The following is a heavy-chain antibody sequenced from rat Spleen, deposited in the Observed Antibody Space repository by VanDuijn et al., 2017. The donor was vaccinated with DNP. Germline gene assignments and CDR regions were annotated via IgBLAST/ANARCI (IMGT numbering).Heavy chain of an antibody. Sequence: EVQLVESGGGVVQPGRAMKLSCAASGFIFSNYDMAWVRQAPKKGLEWVATISYDGSRTYYRDSVKGRFTISRDNAKSTLYLQMDSLKSEDTATYYCATHLDYWGQGVLVTVSS. V-gene: IGHV5-7*01. J-gene: IGHJ2*01. D-gene: IGHD3-1*01. CDR1: GFIFSNYD. CDR2: ISYDGSRT. CDR3: ATHLDY.